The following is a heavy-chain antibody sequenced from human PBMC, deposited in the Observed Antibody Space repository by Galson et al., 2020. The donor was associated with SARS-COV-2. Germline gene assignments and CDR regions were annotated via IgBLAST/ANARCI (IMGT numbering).Heavy chain of an antibody. CDR1: GFTFSSNA. CDR3: ARDMDIAAGGVGGYLDY. D-gene: IGHD6-13*01. J-gene: IGHJ4*02. Sequence: GGSLRLSCAASGFTFSSNAMHWVRQAPGKGLEWVAVISYDGKNQYYAASVEGRFTISRDNSKNSLSLQMNSLRPEDTAVYYCARDMDIAAGGVGGYLDYWGQGTLVTVSS. CDR2: ISYDGKNQ. V-gene: IGHV3-30*04.